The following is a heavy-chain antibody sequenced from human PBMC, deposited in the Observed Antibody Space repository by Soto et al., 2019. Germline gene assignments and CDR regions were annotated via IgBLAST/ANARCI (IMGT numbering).Heavy chain of an antibody. CDR2: ISYDGSNK. V-gene: IGHV3-30*18. Sequence: QVQLVESGGGVVQPGRSLRLSCAASGFTFSSYGMHWVRQAPGKGLEWVAVISYDGSNKYYADSVKGRFTISRDNSKNTLYLQMNSLRAEDTAVYYYAKDLNSYALNYDSSGLDYWGQGTLVTVSS. J-gene: IGHJ4*02. D-gene: IGHD3-22*01. CDR3: AKDLNSYALNYDSSGLDY. CDR1: GFTFSSYG.